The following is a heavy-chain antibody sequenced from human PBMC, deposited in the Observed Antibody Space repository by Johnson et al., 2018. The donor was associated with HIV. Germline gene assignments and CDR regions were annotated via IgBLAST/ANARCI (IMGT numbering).Heavy chain of an antibody. J-gene: IGHJ3*01. D-gene: IGHD2-15*01. Sequence: VQLVESGGGVVRPGGSLRLSCAASGFTFDDYGMSWVRQAPGKGLELVSGINWNGGSTGYADSVKGRFTISRDNAKNSLYLQMNSLIAEDTAVYYCARRTYCTGDSCSAGLGTFDLWGQGTMVTVSS. CDR1: GFTFDDYG. V-gene: IGHV3-20*04. CDR2: INWNGGST. CDR3: ARRTYCTGDSCSAGLGTFDL.